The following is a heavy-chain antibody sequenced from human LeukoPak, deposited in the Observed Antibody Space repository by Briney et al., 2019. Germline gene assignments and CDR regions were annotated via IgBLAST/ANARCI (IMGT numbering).Heavy chain of an antibody. CDR3: ARDKGTRYCSGGSCYAIDAFDT. CDR2: IKQDGSDK. D-gene: IGHD2-15*01. Sequence: GGSLRLSCAASGFTFSSYWMTWVRQAPGKGLEWVANIKQDGSDKNYVDSVKGRFTISRDNAKNSLYLQMNSLRAEDTAVYYCARDKGTRYCSGGSCYAIDAFDTWGRGTMVTVSS. V-gene: IGHV3-7*03. CDR1: GFTFSSYW. J-gene: IGHJ3*02.